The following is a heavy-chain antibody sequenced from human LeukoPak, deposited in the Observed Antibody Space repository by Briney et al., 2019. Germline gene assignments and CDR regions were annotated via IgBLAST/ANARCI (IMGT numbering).Heavy chain of an antibody. CDR3: ARDPITMVRGVIPHSDY. V-gene: IGHV4-30-4*08. CDR1: GGSISSGDYY. CDR2: IYYSGST. D-gene: IGHD3-10*01. Sequence: SETLSLTCTVSGGSISSGDYYWSWIHQPPGKGLEWIGYIYYSGSTYYNPSLKSRVTISVDTSKNQFSLKLSSVTAADTAVYYCARDPITMVRGVIPHSDYWGQGTLVTVSS. J-gene: IGHJ4*02.